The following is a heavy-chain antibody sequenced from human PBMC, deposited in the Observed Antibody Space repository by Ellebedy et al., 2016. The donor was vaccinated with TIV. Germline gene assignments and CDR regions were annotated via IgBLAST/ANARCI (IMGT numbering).Heavy chain of an antibody. Sequence: GESLKISCEVSGYSFTSHWVGWVRQMPGKGLEWMGIIYPGNSYTTYSPSFQGQVTISVDKSNSSAYLQWTSLKASDTAMYYCAGGVVEDMPIYSYYSYGMDVWGQGTTVTVSS. CDR3: AGGVVEDMPIYSYYSYGMDV. D-gene: IGHD3-16*01. CDR1: GYSFTSHW. CDR2: IYPGNSYT. V-gene: IGHV5-51*01. J-gene: IGHJ6*02.